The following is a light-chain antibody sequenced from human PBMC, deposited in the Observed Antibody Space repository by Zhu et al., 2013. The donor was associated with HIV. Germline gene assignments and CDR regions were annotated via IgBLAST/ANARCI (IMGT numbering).Light chain of an antibody. V-gene: IGLV3-21*03. CDR1: DIGDKS. Sequence: SYELTQPPSVSVAPGKTARITCGGNDIGDKSVHWYQQKPGQAPVLVVRDDSDRPSGIPERFSGSNFENTATLTITRVEAGDEADYYCQVWDGSTRHYVFSTGTKVTVL. J-gene: IGLJ1*01. CDR3: QVWDGSTRHYV. CDR2: DDS.